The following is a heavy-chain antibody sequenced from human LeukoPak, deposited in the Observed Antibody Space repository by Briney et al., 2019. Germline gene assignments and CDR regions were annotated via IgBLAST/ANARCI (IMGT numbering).Heavy chain of an antibody. Sequence: SQTLSLTCAISGDSVSSNSVTWNWIRQSPSRGLEWLGRTYYRSTWYNDYAVSVRGRITVNPDTSKNQFSLHLNSVTPEDTAVYYCARTSYGDRSYYFDYWGQGTLVTVSS. CDR3: ARTSYGDRSYYFDY. CDR2: TYYRSTWYN. V-gene: IGHV6-1*01. CDR1: GDSVSSNSVT. J-gene: IGHJ4*02. D-gene: IGHD4-17*01.